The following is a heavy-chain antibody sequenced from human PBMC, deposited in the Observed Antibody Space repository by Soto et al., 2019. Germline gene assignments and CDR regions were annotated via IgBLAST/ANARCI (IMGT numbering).Heavy chain of an antibody. D-gene: IGHD2-2*01. CDR3: ARDIVVVPAAGYYYYGMDV. Sequence: PGGSLRLTSSASGFTFSSYEINWVRQAPGKGLEWVSYISSSGSTIYYADSVKGRFTISRDNAKNSLYLQMNSLRAEDTAVYYCARDIVVVPAAGYYYYGMDVWGQGTTVTVSS. V-gene: IGHV3-48*03. CDR2: ISSSGSTI. J-gene: IGHJ6*02. CDR1: GFTFSSYE.